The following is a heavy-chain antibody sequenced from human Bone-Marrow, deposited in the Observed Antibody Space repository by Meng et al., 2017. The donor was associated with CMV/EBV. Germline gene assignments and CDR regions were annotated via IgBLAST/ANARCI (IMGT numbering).Heavy chain of an antibody. D-gene: IGHD2-2*01. J-gene: IGHJ5*02. CDR3: AREPLIGDIVVVPAALGSWFDP. CDR1: GGSISSSSYY. Sequence: SETLSLTCTVSGGSISSSSYYWGWIRQPPGKGLEWIGSIYYSGSTYHNPSLKSRVTISVDTSKNQFSLKLSSVTAADTAVYYCAREPLIGDIVVVPAALGSWFDPWSQGTLVTFSS. V-gene: IGHV4-39*07. CDR2: IYYSGST.